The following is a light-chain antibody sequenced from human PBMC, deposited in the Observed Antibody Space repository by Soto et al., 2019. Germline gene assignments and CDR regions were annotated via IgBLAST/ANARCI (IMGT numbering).Light chain of an antibody. CDR2: EGS. CDR1: SSDVGSYNL. Sequence: QSALTEPASVPGSPGQSITISCTGTSSDVGSYNLVSWYQQHPGKAPKLRIYEGSKRPSGVSNRFSGSKSGNTASLTISGLQAEDEADYFCCSYAGSSTLVFVGGTKLTVL. CDR3: CSYAGSSTLV. J-gene: IGLJ2*01. V-gene: IGLV2-23*01.